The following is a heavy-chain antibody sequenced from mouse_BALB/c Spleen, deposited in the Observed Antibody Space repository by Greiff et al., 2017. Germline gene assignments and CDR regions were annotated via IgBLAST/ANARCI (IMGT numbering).Heavy chain of an antibody. CDR1: GYTFTSYW. CDR2: IYPSDSYT. Sequence: VQLQQPGAELVRPGASVKLSCKASGYTFTSYWINWVKQRPGQGLEWIGNIYPSDSYTNYNQKFKDKATLTVDKSSSTAYMQLSSPTSEDSAVYYCTRGIYDGSYFDYWGQGTTLTVSS. V-gene: IGHV1-69*02. J-gene: IGHJ2*01. D-gene: IGHD2-3*01. CDR3: TRGIYDGSYFDY.